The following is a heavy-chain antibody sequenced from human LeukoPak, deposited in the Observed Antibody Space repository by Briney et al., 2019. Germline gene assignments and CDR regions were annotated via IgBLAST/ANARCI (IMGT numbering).Heavy chain of an antibody. CDR1: GGTFSSYA. J-gene: IGHJ4*02. V-gene: IGHV1-69*13. CDR3: AREYMVGDDRHFDY. CDR2: IIPIFGTA. Sequence: ASVKVSCKASGGTFSSYAISWVRQAPGQGLEWMGGIIPIFGTANYAQKFQGRVTITADESTSTAYMELSSLRSGDTAVYYCAREYMVGDDRHFDYWGQGTLVTVSS. D-gene: IGHD3-10*02.